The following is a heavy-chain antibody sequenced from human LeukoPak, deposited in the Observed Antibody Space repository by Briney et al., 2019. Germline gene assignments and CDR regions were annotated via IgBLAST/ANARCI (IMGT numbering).Heavy chain of an antibody. D-gene: IGHD1-20*01. J-gene: IGHJ3*02. V-gene: IGHV3-9*01. Sequence: GGSLRLSCAASGFTFDDYAMHWVRQAPGKGLEWVSGISWNSGSIGYADSVKGRFTISRDNAKNSLYLQLNSLRAEDTAVYYCARDRLWGRNWNDANSDAFDIWGQGTMVTVSS. CDR1: GFTFDDYA. CDR3: ARDRLWGRNWNDANSDAFDI. CDR2: ISWNSGSI.